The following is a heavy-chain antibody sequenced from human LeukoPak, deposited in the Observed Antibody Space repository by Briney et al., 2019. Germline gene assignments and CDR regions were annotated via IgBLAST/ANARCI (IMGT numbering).Heavy chain of an antibody. CDR2: INSDGSST. CDR3: ARDWQERKQQLGY. CDR1: GFTFSSYW. D-gene: IGHD6-13*01. Sequence: PGGSLRLSCAASGFTFSSYWMHWVRQAPGKGLVWVSRINSDGSSTSYADSVKGRFTISRDNAKNSVFLEMNRLRAEDTAVYYCARDWQERKQQLGYWGQGTLVTVSS. V-gene: IGHV3-74*01. J-gene: IGHJ4*02.